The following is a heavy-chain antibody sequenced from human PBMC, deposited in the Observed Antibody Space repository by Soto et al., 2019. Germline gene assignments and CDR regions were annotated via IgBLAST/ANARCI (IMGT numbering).Heavy chain of an antibody. CDR2: MNPNSGNT. CDR1: GYTFTSYD. CDR3: ARGPLPWDYDTPYYFDY. J-gene: IGHJ4*02. Sequence: QVQLVQSGAEVKKPGASVKVSCKASGYTFTSYDINWVRQATGQGLEWMGWMNPNSGNTGYAQKFQGRVTMTRNTSISTAYMELSSLRSEDTAVYYCARGPLPWDYDTPYYFDYWGQGTLVTVSS. D-gene: IGHD3-22*01. V-gene: IGHV1-8*01.